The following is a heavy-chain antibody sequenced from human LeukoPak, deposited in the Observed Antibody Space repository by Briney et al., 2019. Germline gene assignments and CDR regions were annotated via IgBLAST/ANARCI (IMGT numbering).Heavy chain of an antibody. CDR1: GGSISSYY. CDR3: ARQGRPDYYDSSGYYPFDY. Sequence: SETLSLSCAVSGGSISSYYWSWIRQPPGKGLVWIGYIYYSGSTNYNPSLKSRVTISVDTSKNQFSLKLSSVTAADTAVYYSARQGRPDYYDSSGYYPFDYWGQGTLVTVSS. CDR2: IYYSGST. V-gene: IGHV4-59*08. D-gene: IGHD3-22*01. J-gene: IGHJ4*02.